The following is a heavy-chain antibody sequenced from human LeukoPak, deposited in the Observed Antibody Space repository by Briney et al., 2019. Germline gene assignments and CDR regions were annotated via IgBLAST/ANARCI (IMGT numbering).Heavy chain of an antibody. CDR2: ISPYNGDT. Sequence: ASVKVSCKVSGYTFSSYGVTWVRQAPGQGLAWMGWISPYNGDTKYAPKVQGRVSMTTDTSTSTVYMELRSLRSDDTAVYYCARAEQVLWFGGKLDFWGQGTLVTVSS. J-gene: IGHJ4*02. CDR3: ARAEQVLWFGGKLDF. V-gene: IGHV1-18*01. CDR1: GYTFSSYG. D-gene: IGHD3-10*01.